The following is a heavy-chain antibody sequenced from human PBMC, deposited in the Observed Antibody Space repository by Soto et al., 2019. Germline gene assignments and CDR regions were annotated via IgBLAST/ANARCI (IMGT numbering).Heavy chain of an antibody. J-gene: IGHJ6*02. V-gene: IGHV4-59*01. D-gene: IGHD3-3*01. Sequence: PSETLSLTCTVSGGSISSYYWSWIRQPPGKGLEWIGYIYYSGSTNYNPSLKSRVTISVDTSKNQFSLKLSSVTAADTAVYYCARFLVYGYYYYGMDVWAQGTTVTV. CDR1: GGSISSYY. CDR3: ARFLVYGYYYYGMDV. CDR2: IYYSGST.